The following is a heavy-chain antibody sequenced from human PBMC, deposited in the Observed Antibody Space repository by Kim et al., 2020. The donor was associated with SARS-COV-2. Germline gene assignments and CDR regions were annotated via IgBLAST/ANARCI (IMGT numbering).Heavy chain of an antibody. Sequence: GGSLRLSCAASDFTFSDSAMHWVRQASGKGLEWVGRIRSKANSYATAYAASVKGSFTISRDDLKNTAYLQMNSLKTEDTAVYYCTRVRGTTSAFWDAFDIWGQGTMVTVSS. J-gene: IGHJ3*02. CDR1: DFTFSDSA. V-gene: IGHV3-73*01. CDR3: TRVRGTTSAFWDAFDI. D-gene: IGHD1-1*01. CDR2: IRSKANSYAT.